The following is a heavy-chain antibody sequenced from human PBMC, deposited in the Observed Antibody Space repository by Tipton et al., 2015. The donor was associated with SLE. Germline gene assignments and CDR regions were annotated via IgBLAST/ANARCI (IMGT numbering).Heavy chain of an antibody. J-gene: IGHJ4*02. D-gene: IGHD1-26*01. CDR3: ARGLFGGSYDY. CDR2: IYYSGTT. Sequence: TLSLTCTVSGGSISSSSYHWGWIRQPPGKGLEWIGTIYYSGTTYYNPSLKSRVTVSIDPSKNQFSLRLSSVTAADTAVYYCARGLFGGSYDYWGQGTLVTVSS. V-gene: IGHV4-39*07. CDR1: GGSISSSSYH.